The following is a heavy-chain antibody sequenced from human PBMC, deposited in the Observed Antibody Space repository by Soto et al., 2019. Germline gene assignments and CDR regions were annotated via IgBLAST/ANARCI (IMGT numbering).Heavy chain of an antibody. CDR3: ARVVLDYDSSGYYFFDC. J-gene: IGHJ4*02. D-gene: IGHD3-22*01. CDR1: GGSISSGDYY. Sequence: PSETLSLTCTVSGGSISSGDYYWSWIRQPPGKGLEWIGYIYYSGSTYYNPSLKSRVTISVDTSKNQFSLKLSSVTAADTAVYYCARVVLDYDSSGYYFFDCWGQGTLVTVSS. V-gene: IGHV4-30-4*01. CDR2: IYYSGST.